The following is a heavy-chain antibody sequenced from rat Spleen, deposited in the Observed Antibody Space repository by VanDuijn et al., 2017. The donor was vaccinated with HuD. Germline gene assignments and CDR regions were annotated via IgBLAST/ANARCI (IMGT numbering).Heavy chain of an antibody. CDR1: GYTFSDYG. CDR3: TTVVGDSYWYFDF. J-gene: IGHJ1*01. Sequence: EVQLVESGGGLVQPGRSMKLSCAAAGYTFSDYGMVWVLQAPTKGLEWVASISYDGGSSYYRDSVKGRFTISRDNAKSSLYLQMDSLRSEDTATYYCTTVVGDSYWYFDFWGPGTVVTVSS. CDR2: ISYDGGSS. V-gene: IGHV5-20*01. D-gene: IGHD4-2*01.